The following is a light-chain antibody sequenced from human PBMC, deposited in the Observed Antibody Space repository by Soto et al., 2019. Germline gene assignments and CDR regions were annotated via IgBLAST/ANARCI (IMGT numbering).Light chain of an antibody. Sequence: DIQMTQSPSALSASVGDRVTITCRASQSIGPWLAWFQQRPGKPPKLLISQTSYLESGVPSRFSGSGSGTEFPLTLSSLQPDDFATYYCQQYRSYSRTFGQGTRVEVK. CDR3: QQYRSYSRT. J-gene: IGKJ1*01. CDR1: QSIGPW. CDR2: QTS. V-gene: IGKV1-5*03.